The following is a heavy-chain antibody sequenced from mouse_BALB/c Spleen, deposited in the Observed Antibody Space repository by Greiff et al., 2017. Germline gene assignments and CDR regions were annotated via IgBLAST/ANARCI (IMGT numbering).Heavy chain of an antibody. CDR2: ISSGGSYT. J-gene: IGHJ4*01. D-gene: IGHD2-4*01. V-gene: IGHV5-9-3*01. Sequence: EVKVVESGGGLVKPGGSLKLSCAASGFTFSSYAMSWVRQTPEKRLEWVATISSGGSYTYYPDSVKGRFTISRDNAKNTLYLQMSSLRSEDTAMYYCARREYDYGYYAMDYWGQGTSVTVSS. CDR3: ARREYDYGYYAMDY. CDR1: GFTFSSYA.